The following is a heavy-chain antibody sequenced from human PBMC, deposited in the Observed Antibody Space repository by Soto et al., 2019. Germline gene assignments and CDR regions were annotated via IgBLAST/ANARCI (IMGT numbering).Heavy chain of an antibody. Sequence: ASVKVSCKASGYTSADFGISWVRQAPGQGLEWMGWVSGNNGASNPAPKVQGRITMTLDTSTGVSYMALRSLRSDDTAIYYCVRDQEYIRVNGNWFDSWGQGSLVTVSS. CDR3: VRDQEYIRVNGNWFDS. CDR2: VSGNNGAS. V-gene: IGHV1-18*04. D-gene: IGHD1-1*01. J-gene: IGHJ5*01. CDR1: GYTSADFG.